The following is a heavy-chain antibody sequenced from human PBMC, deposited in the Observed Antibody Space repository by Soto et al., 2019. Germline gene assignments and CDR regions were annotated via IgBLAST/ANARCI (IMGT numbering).Heavy chain of an antibody. Sequence: SETLSLTCTVSGGSLSGGSYYWNWIRQPPGEQMEWIGYIYDSGATKYNPSLKSRVTISQDTSKNQFSLKMNSVTPSDTAVYYCARAWGPYWFDPWGQGILVTVSS. CDR1: GGSLSGGSYY. V-gene: IGHV4-61*01. CDR2: IYDSGAT. J-gene: IGHJ5*02. D-gene: IGHD3-16*01. CDR3: ARAWGPYWFDP.